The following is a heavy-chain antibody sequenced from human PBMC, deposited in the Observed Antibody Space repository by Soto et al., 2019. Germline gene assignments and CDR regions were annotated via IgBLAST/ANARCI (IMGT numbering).Heavy chain of an antibody. D-gene: IGHD3-3*01. CDR2: INAGNGNT. J-gene: IGHJ4*02. CDR1: GYTFTSYA. V-gene: IGHV1-3*01. CDR3: ARTGYNYDFWSGYDYYSDY. Sequence: QVQLVQSGAEVKKPGASVKVSCKASGYTFTSYAMHWVRQAPGQRLEWMGWINAGNGNTKYSQKFQGRVTITRNTTGCTAYMELSSLRSEDTAVYSCARTGYNYDFWSGYDYYSDYRGQGTLVTVSS.